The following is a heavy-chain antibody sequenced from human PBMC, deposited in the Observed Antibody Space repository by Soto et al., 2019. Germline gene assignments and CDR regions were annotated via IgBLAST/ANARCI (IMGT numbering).Heavy chain of an antibody. J-gene: IGHJ4*02. CDR3: ARDPPPPDY. Sequence: QVQLVQSGAEVKKPGASVKVSCKASGYTFASYAISWMRQAPGQGLEWMGWISAYTGNTNYAHKLQGTVTMTTDTPTTTAYSELRSLRAHDTGVYSCARDPPPPDYWGQGTLLTVSS. CDR1: GYTFASYA. CDR2: ISAYTGNT. V-gene: IGHV1-18*01.